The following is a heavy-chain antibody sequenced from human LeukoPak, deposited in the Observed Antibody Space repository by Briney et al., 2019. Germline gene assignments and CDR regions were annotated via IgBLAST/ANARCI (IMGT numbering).Heavy chain of an antibody. CDR1: GGSISSGGYY. D-gene: IGHD3-22*01. CDR3: ARDPPYYDSSGRDDAFDI. CDR2: IYYSGST. Sequence: SQTLSLTCTVSGGSISSGGYYWSWIRQHPGKGLEWIGYIYYSGSTYYNPSLKSRVTISVDTSKNQFSLKLSSVTAADTAVYYCARDPPYYDSSGRDDAFDIWGQGTMVTVSS. V-gene: IGHV4-31*03. J-gene: IGHJ3*02.